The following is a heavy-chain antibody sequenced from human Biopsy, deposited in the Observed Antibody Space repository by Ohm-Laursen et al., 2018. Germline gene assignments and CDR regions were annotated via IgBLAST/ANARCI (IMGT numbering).Heavy chain of an antibody. D-gene: IGHD5-24*01. Sequence: SETLSLTCTVSGVSISSGPYYWGWIRQPPGKGLEWIGHIFYSGTTSYNPSHKSRITISVDTSKTQFSLRLSSVTAADTAVYYCARGPSGVATIGRGQGTLVTVSS. V-gene: IGHV4-39*01. CDR2: IFYSGTT. J-gene: IGHJ4*02. CDR1: GVSISSGPYY. CDR3: ARGPSGVATIG.